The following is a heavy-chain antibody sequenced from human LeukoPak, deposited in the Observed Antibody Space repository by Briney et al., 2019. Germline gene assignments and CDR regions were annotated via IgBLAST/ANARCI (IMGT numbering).Heavy chain of an antibody. CDR2: IYTSGST. V-gene: IGHV4-4*07. D-gene: IGHD3-10*01. CDR1: GGSISSSY. J-gene: IGHJ4*02. CDR3: ARGFYYGSGSPRFDY. Sequence: PSETLSLTCTVSGGSISSSYWSWIRQPAGKGLEWIGRIYTSGSTNYNPSLKSRVTMSVDTSKNQFSLKLSSVTAADTAVYYCARGFYYGSGSPRFDYWGQGTLVTVSS.